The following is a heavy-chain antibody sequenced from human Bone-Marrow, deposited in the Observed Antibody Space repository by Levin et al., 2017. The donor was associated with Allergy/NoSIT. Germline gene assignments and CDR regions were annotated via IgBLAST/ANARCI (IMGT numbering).Heavy chain of an antibody. D-gene: IGHD3-16*02. CDR3: ARGFHYDYIWGSYRYHYYYYYMDV. CDR2: IIPIFGTA. CDR1: GGTFSSYA. J-gene: IGHJ6*03. V-gene: IGHV1-69*01. Sequence: KISCKASGGTFSSYAISWVRQAPGQGLEWMGGIIPIFGTANYAQKFQGRVTITADESTSTAYMELSSLRSEDTAVYYCARGFHYDYIWGSYRYHYYYYYMDVWGKGTTVTVSS.